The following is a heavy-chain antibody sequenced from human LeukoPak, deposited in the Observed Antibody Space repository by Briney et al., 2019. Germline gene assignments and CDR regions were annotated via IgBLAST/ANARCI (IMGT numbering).Heavy chain of an antibody. CDR2: INHSGST. CDR1: GGSFSGYY. V-gene: IGHV4-34*01. J-gene: IGHJ4*02. D-gene: IGHD5-18*01. CDR3: ARYSYGYCLDY. Sequence: SETLSLTCAVYGGSFSGYYWSWIRQPPGNGLEWIGEINHSGSTNYNPSLKSRVTISVDTSKNQFSLKLSSVTAADTAVYYCARYSYGYCLDYWGQGTLVTVSS.